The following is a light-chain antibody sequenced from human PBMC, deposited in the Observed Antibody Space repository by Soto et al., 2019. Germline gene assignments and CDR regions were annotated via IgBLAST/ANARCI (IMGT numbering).Light chain of an antibody. Sequence: QSALTQPASVSGSPGQSITISCTGTSNDVGGYNYVSWYQHYPGKAPKLIIFEVSDRPSGVSSRFSGSKSGNTASLSISGLQPEDEADYYCSSYKRGATLVFGGGTKVTVL. CDR2: EVS. V-gene: IGLV2-14*01. CDR3: SSYKRGATLV. J-gene: IGLJ2*01. CDR1: SNDVGGYNY.